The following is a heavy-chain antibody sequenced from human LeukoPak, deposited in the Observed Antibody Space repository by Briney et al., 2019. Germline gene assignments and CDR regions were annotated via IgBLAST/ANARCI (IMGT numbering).Heavy chain of an antibody. CDR2: IRYDGSNK. CDR1: GFTFSSYG. D-gene: IGHD3-22*01. V-gene: IGHV3-30*02. Sequence: PGGSLRLSCAASGFTFSSYGMHWVRQAPAKGLEWVAFIRYDGSNKYYADSVKGRFTISRDNSKNTLYLQMNGLRAEDTAVYYCAQDFWAYYDSSGYSDAFDIWGQGTMVTVSS. CDR3: AQDFWAYYDSSGYSDAFDI. J-gene: IGHJ3*02.